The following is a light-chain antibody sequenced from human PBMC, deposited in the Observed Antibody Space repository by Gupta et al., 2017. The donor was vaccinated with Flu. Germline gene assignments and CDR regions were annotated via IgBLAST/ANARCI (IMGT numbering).Light chain of an antibody. Sequence: DIVMTQSPDSLAVSLGERATINCKSSQSGLYNSNNKNYLAWYQQKPGQPPKLLIYWASTRESGVPDRFSGRGSGKDFTLTISILQAEDGAVYYCQQYDYSPVTFGPGTKVDIK. CDR3: QQYDYSPVT. J-gene: IGKJ3*01. V-gene: IGKV4-1*01. CDR2: WAS. CDR1: QSGLYNSNNKNY.